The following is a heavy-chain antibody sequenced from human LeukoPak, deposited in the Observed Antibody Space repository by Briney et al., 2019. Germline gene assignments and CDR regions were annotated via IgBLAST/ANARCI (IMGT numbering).Heavy chain of an antibody. CDR3: ARGGGYSTTNWFDP. J-gene: IGHJ5*02. CDR1: RYTFTSYA. V-gene: IGHV1-3*01. D-gene: IGHD3-3*01. CDR2: INAGNGNT. Sequence: ASVKVSCKASRYTFTSYAMHWVRQAPGQRLEWMGWINAGNGNTKYSQKFQGRVTITRDTSASTAYMELSSLRSEDTAVYYCARGGGYSTTNWFDPWGQGTLVTVSS.